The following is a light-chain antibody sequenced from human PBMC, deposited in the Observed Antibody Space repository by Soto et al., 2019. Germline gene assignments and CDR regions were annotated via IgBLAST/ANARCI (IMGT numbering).Light chain of an antibody. V-gene: IGKV1-39*01. CDR2: AAS. CDR3: QQNYGTWT. Sequence: DIQLTQSPSFLSASVGDRVTITCRASQTIGTHLNWYQQKQGKAPKALIYAASSLHSGVPSRFSGSGSGTDFTLTISSPQPDDFAAYYCQQNYGTWTFGQGTKV. CDR1: QTIGTH. J-gene: IGKJ1*01.